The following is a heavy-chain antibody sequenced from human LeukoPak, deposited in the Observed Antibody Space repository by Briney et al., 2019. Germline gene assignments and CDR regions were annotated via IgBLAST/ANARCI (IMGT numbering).Heavy chain of an antibody. D-gene: IGHD4-23*01. CDR3: AKDSPYGGSFDY. CDR2: ISSSSSTI. CDR1: GLTFSSYS. Sequence: PGGSLRLSCAGSGLTFSSYSMNWVGQAPGKGLEWVSYISSSSSTIYYADSVKGRFTISRDNAKNSLYLQMNSLRGEDTAVYYCAKDSPYGGSFDYWGQGTLVTVSS. V-gene: IGHV3-48*01. J-gene: IGHJ4*02.